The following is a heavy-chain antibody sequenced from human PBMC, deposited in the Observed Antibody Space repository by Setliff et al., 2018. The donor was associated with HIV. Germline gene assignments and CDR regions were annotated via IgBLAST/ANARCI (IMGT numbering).Heavy chain of an antibody. CDR2: IIPSFGAT. CDR3: ARSPDPYSGTTDY. J-gene: IGHJ4*02. Sequence: SVKVSCQASGGSFKSYAISWVRQVSGQGFEWMGRIIPSFGATNYAQKFQGRVTVTRDTSINTAYMELSSLRYDDTAIYYCARSPDPYSGTTDYWGQGALVTVSS. V-gene: IGHV1-69*05. D-gene: IGHD1-26*01. CDR1: GGSFKSYA.